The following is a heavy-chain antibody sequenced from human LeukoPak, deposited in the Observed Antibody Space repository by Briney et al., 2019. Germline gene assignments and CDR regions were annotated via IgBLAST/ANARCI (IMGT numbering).Heavy chain of an antibody. CDR2: IYHSGNI. Sequence: PSETLSLTCTVSGGSISSNIWWTWVRQPPGKGLEWIGEIYHSGNINYSPSLKSRVTISLDKSNNQISLRLSSVTAADTAMYYCARGEWYALDYWGQGKLVTVSS. D-gene: IGHD2-8*01. J-gene: IGHJ4*02. CDR3: ARGEWYALDY. CDR1: GGSISSNIW. V-gene: IGHV4-4*02.